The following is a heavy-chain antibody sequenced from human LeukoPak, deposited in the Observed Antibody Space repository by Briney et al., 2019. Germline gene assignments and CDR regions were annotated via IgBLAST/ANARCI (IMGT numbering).Heavy chain of an antibody. CDR2: ISYDGSNK. CDR1: GFTFSSYA. J-gene: IGHJ4*02. V-gene: IGHV3-30*04. Sequence: PGRSLRLSCAASGFTFSSYAMHWVRQAPGKGLEWVAVISYDGSNKYYADSVKGRFTISRDNSKNTLYLQMNSLRAEDTAVYYCARLPGRRNDILTGDIDYWGQGTLVTVSS. CDR3: ARLPGRRNDILTGDIDY. D-gene: IGHD3-9*01.